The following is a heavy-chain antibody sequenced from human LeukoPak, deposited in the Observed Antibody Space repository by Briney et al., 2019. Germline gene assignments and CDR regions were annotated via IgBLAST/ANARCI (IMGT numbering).Heavy chain of an antibody. CDR3: ARVGSGSYNFDY. D-gene: IGHD1-26*01. V-gene: IGHV4-30-4*08. J-gene: IGHJ4*02. CDR2: IYYSGST. Sequence: PSQTLSLTCTVSGGSISSGDYDWGWIRQPPGKGLEWIGYIYYSGSTYYNRALKSRFTISVDTSKNQFSLKLSSVTAADTAVYYCARVGSGSYNFDYWGQGTLVTVSS. CDR1: GGSISSGDYD.